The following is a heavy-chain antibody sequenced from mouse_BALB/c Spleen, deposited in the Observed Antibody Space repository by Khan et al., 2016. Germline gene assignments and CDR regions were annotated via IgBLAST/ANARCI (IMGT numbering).Heavy chain of an antibody. CDR2: INTHSGVP. CDR1: GYTFTTAG. CDR3: ARTVGNYGYFDY. V-gene: IGHV9-4*02. J-gene: IGHJ2*01. D-gene: IGHD2-1*01. Sequence: QIQLVQSGPELKKPGETVRISCKASGYTFTTAGMQWVQKMPGKGLKWIGWINTHSGVPKYAEVFKGRFAFSLETSASTAYLQIRNLKNEDTATYFCARTVGNYGYFDYWGQGTTLTVSS.